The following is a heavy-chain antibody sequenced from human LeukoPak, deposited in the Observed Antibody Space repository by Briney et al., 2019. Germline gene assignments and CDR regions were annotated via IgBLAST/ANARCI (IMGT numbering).Heavy chain of an antibody. Sequence: SETLSLTCTVSGGSISSGGYYWSWIRQHPGKGLEWIGYIYYSGSTYYNPSLKSRVTISVDTSKNQFSLKLSSVTAADTAVYYCARGGPDYGHNWFDPWGQGTLVTVSS. V-gene: IGHV4-30-4*08. J-gene: IGHJ5*02. D-gene: IGHD4-17*01. CDR2: IYYSGST. CDR3: ARGGPDYGHNWFDP. CDR1: GGSISSGGYY.